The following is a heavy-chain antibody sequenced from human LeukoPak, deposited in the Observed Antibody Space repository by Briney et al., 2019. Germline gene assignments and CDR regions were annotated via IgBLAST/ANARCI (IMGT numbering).Heavy chain of an antibody. CDR1: GFTFSAYG. V-gene: IGHV3-30*02. J-gene: IGHJ4*02. Sequence: GGSLRLSCAASGFTFSAYGMHWVRQAPGKGLEWVAFIHYDGNNKYYADSVKGRFTISRDNAKNSLYLQMNSLRAEDTAVYYCARDTGYCSGGSCYLWGQGTLVTVSS. D-gene: IGHD2-15*01. CDR3: ARDTGYCSGGSCYL. CDR2: IHYDGNNK.